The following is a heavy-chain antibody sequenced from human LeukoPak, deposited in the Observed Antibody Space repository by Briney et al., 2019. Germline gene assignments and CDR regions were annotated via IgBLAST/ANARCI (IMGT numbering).Heavy chain of an antibody. CDR1: RGSISTYS. CDR3: ARVSTLGARPSGYFYYGMDV. V-gene: IGHV4-59*12. CDR2: IYSSGST. D-gene: IGHD6-6*01. Sequence: SETLSLTCRDSRGSISTYSWSLIRQPPGEGLEWIGYIYSSGSTKYNPSLKSRVTISLDTSKNQFSLKLRSVTAADTAVYYCARVSTLGARPSGYFYYGMDVWGQGTTVIVSS. J-gene: IGHJ6*02.